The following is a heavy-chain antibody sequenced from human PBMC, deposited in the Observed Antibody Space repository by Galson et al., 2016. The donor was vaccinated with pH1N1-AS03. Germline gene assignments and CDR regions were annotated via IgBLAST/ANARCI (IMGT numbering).Heavy chain of an antibody. Sequence: SLRLSCAASGFTFSSYSMHWVRQAPGKALEYVSAISGNGFSTYYAHSVKGRYTISRDNSKNTLYLQMGCLRAEDMAVDYCATGPVSDSNYWFPPPDYWGQGTLVTVSS. D-gene: IGHD2-8*02. CDR1: GFTFSSYS. CDR3: ATGPVSDSNYWFPPPDY. CDR2: ISGNGFST. V-gene: IGHV3-64*01. J-gene: IGHJ4*02.